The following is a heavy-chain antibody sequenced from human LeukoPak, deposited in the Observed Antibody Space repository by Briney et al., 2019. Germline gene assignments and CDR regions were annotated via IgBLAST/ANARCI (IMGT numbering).Heavy chain of an antibody. CDR2: ISSSGSTI. V-gene: IGHV3-11*01. J-gene: IGHJ5*02. CDR1: GFTFSDYY. D-gene: IGHD5-18*01. CDR3: ARDRRGYCYGYFLT. Sequence: GGSLRLSCAASGFTFSDYYMSWIRQAPGKGLEWVSHISSSGSTIYYADSVKGRFTISRDNAKNSLYLQMNSLRAEDTAVYYCARDRRGYCYGYFLTWGQGTLVTVSS.